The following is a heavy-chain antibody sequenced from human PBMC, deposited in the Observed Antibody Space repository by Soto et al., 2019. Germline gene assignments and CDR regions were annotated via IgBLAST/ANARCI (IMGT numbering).Heavy chain of an antibody. CDR3: ARDYPPIVAAAPTGAFDI. Sequence: TGGSLRLSCAASGFTFSSYGMHWVRQAPGKGLEWVAVIWYDGSNKYYADSVKGRFTISRDNSKNTLYLQMNSLRAEDTAVYYCARDYPPIVAAAPTGAFDIWGQGTMVTVSS. V-gene: IGHV3-33*01. CDR2: IWYDGSNK. J-gene: IGHJ3*02. D-gene: IGHD6-13*01. CDR1: GFTFSSYG.